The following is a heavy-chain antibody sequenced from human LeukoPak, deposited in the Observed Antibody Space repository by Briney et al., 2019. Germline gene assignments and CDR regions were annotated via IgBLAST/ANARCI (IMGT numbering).Heavy chain of an antibody. CDR3: ARDGGWPTVTLYYYYGMDV. Sequence: KPSQTLSLTCTVSGGSISSGSYYWSWIRQPAGKGLEWIGRIYTSGSTNYNPSLKSRVTISVDTSKNQFSLKLSSVTAADTAVYYCARDGGWPTVTLYYYYGMDVWGQGTTATVSS. D-gene: IGHD4-11*01. V-gene: IGHV4-61*02. CDR1: GGSISSGSYY. CDR2: IYTSGST. J-gene: IGHJ6*02.